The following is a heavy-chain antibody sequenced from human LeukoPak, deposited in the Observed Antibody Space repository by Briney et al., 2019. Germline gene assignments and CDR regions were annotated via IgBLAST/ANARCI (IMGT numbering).Heavy chain of an antibody. CDR3: ARVAAKTVGY. V-gene: IGHV4-39*07. CDR2: IYYSGKT. CDR1: GGSIGRSSYY. Sequence: SETLSLTCTVSGGSIGRSSYYWGWIRQPPGKGLEWIGNIYYSGKTDYNPSLKSRVTISVDTSKNQFSLKLSSVTAADTAVYYYARVAAKTVGYWGQGTLVTVSS. D-gene: IGHD2-15*01. J-gene: IGHJ4*02.